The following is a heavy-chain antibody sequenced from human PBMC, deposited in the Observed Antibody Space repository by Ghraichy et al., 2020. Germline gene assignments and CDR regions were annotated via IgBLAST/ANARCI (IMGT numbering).Heavy chain of an antibody. D-gene: IGHD2/OR15-2a*01. CDR1: GFTFSTAW. CDR3: ARAVRINYYYYYVLDV. Sequence: GVLNISCVASGFTFSTAWMTWVRQAPGKGLVWVGRVRSRKDGGTMDYAAPVKGRFTISRDDSKNTLYLQMNGLETEDTAVYYCARAVRINYYYYYVLDVWGQGTTVTVSS. CDR2: VRSRKDGGTM. V-gene: IGHV3-15*01. J-gene: IGHJ6*02.